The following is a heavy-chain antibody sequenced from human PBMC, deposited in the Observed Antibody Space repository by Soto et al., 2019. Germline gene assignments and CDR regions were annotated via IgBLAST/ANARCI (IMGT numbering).Heavy chain of an antibody. V-gene: IGHV3-23*01. J-gene: IGHJ6*02. CDR2: VSGSGGST. Sequence: EVQLLESGGGLVQPGGSLRLSCAASGLTFSSYAMSWVRQTPGKGLEWVSGVSGSGGSTYCADSVKGRFTISRDNSKNTLYLQMNSLRAEDTAVYYCAKADGYYDSSVYSSVDVWGQGTTVTVSS. CDR1: GLTFSSYA. D-gene: IGHD3-22*01. CDR3: AKADGYYDSSVYSSVDV.